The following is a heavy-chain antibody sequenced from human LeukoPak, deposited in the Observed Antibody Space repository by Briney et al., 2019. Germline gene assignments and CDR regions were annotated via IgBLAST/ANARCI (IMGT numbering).Heavy chain of an antibody. Sequence: GGSLRLSCAASGFTFSSYWMHWFRQAPGKGLVWVSRINSDGSSTSYADSVKGRFTISRDNAKNTLYLQMNSLRAEDTAVYYCARFSNYGRQFDYWGQGTLVTVSS. CDR1: GFTFSSYW. CDR3: ARFSNYGRQFDY. CDR2: INSDGSST. D-gene: IGHD4-11*01. V-gene: IGHV3-74*01. J-gene: IGHJ4*02.